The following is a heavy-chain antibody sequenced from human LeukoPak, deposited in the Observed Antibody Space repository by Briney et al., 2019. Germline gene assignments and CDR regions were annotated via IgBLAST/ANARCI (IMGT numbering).Heavy chain of an antibody. D-gene: IGHD2/OR15-2a*01. CDR3: AGRKLSRDFDY. Sequence: SETLSLTCAVSGYSISSGYYWGWIRQPPGKGLEWIGSIYHSGSTYYNPSLKSRVTISVDTSKNQFSLKLSSVTAADTAVYYCAGRKLSRDFDYWGQGALVTVSS. V-gene: IGHV4-38-2*01. J-gene: IGHJ4*02. CDR1: GYSISSGYY. CDR2: IYHSGST.